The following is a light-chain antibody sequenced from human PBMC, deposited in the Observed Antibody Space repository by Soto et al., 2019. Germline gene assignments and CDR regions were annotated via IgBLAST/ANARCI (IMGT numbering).Light chain of an antibody. CDR2: AAS. J-gene: IGKJ1*01. CDR1: QGIRND. V-gene: IGKV1-39*01. Sequence: DIQITQSPSSLSASVGDRVTISCRASQGIRNDLAWYQQKQGKAPKLLIYAASSLQSGVPSRFSGSGSGTDFTLTISSLQPEDFATYYCQQSYSNPRTFGQGTKVDIK. CDR3: QQSYSNPRT.